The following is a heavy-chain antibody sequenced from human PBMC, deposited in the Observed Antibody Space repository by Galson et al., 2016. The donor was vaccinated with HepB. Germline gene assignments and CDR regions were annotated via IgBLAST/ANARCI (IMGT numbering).Heavy chain of an antibody. CDR3: ARGMLRPYYYDSSGYGDMGYYFDY. CDR2: IWYDGSNK. V-gene: IGHV3-33*01. CDR1: GFAFSSYG. J-gene: IGHJ4*02. D-gene: IGHD3-22*01. Sequence: CAASGFAFSSYGMHWVRQAPGKGLEWVAVIWYDGSNKYYADSVKGRFTISRDNSKNTLYLQMNSLRAEDTAVYYCARGMLRPYYYDSSGYGDMGYYFDYWGQGALVTVSS.